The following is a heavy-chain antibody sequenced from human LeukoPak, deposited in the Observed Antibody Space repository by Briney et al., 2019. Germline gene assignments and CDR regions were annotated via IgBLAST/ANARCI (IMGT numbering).Heavy chain of an antibody. Sequence: ASVKVSCKASGYTFTSYYLHWFRQAPGQGLEWMGWINPNSGGTNYAQKFQGRVTMTRDTSISTAYMELSRLRSDDTAVYYCATRASYGHGAFDIWGQGTMVTVSS. D-gene: IGHD4-17*01. J-gene: IGHJ3*02. CDR1: GYTFTSYY. CDR2: INPNSGGT. CDR3: ATRASYGHGAFDI. V-gene: IGHV1-2*02.